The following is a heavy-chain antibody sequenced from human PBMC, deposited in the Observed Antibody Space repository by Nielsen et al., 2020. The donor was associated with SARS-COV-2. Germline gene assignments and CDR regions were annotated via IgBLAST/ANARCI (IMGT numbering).Heavy chain of an antibody. V-gene: IGHV1-8*01. J-gene: IGHJ6*03. Sequence: ASVKVSCKASGYSFATYDINWVRQATGQGLEWMGWMNPNSGDTGYAQKFQGRVTMTSDTPVSTAYMELTSLRSDDTAVYYCAVQVGVSDNYMDVWGKGTTVTVSS. CDR1: GYSFATYD. D-gene: IGHD3-10*01. CDR3: AVQVGVSDNYMDV. CDR2: MNPNSGDT.